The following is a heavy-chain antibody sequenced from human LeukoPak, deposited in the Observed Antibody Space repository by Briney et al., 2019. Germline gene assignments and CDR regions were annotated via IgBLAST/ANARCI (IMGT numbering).Heavy chain of an antibody. CDR2: ISGDGGST. J-gene: IGHJ3*02. D-gene: IGHD3-22*01. Sequence: GGSLRLSCAASGFTFDDYAMHWVRQAPGXGLEWVSLISGDGGSTYYADSVKGRFTISRDNSKNSLYLQMNSLRTEDTALYYCAKESPYDSSGYYSDAFDIWGQGTMVTVSS. V-gene: IGHV3-43*02. CDR3: AKESPYDSSGYYSDAFDI. CDR1: GFTFDDYA.